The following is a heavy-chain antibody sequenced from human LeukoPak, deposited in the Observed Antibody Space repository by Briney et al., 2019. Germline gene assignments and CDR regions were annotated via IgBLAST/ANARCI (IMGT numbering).Heavy chain of an antibody. J-gene: IGHJ6*02. V-gene: IGHV1-18*01. CDR3: ARAGLLWFGEPSFYGMDV. D-gene: IGHD3-10*01. CDR1: GYTFTSYG. Sequence: ASVKVSCKASGYTFTSYGISWVRQAPGQGLEWMGWISAYNGNTNYAQELRGRVTMTTDTSTSTAYMELRSLRSDDTAVYYCARAGLLWFGEPSFYGMDVWGQGTTVTVSS. CDR2: ISAYNGNT.